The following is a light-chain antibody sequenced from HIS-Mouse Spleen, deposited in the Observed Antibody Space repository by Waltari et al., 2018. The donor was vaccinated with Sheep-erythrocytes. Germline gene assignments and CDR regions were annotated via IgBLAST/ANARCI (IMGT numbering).Light chain of an antibody. J-gene: IGLJ3*02. Sequence: SYELTQPPSVSVSPGQTARITCSGDALPKKYAYWYQQKSGQAPVLVIYEDSKRPSGIPERFSGSSSGTMATLTISGAQGEDDADYYCYSTDSSGNHCVFGGGTKLTVL. CDR3: YSTDSSGNHCV. CDR1: ALPKKY. CDR2: EDS. V-gene: IGLV3-10*01.